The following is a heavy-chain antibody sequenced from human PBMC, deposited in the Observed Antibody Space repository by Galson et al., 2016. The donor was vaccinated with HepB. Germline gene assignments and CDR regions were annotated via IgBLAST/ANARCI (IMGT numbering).Heavy chain of an antibody. Sequence: TLSLTCTVSGGSISSASHFWSWMRQPAGKGLEWIGRIYTNGDTEYTDYNPSLKSRVTISVDTSKNQFSLKLNSVTAADTAVYDCARTNGPGNGSFDRLCDIWGQGTMVTVSS. V-gene: IGHV4-61*02. CDR3: ARTNGPGNGSFDRLCDI. J-gene: IGHJ3*02. D-gene: IGHD1-26*01. CDR1: GGSISSASHF. CDR2: IYTNG.